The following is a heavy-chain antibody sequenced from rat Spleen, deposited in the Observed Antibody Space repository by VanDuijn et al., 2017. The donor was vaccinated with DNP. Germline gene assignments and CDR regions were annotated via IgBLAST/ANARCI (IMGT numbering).Heavy chain of an antibody. Sequence: EVQLVESGGGLVQPGRSLKLSCAASGFTFSDYYMAWVRQAPKKGLEWVASISYEGSSTYYGDSVKGRFTISRDNAKSTLYLQMNSLRSEDTATYYCARRVDYWGQGVMVTVSS. CDR1: GFTFSDYY. CDR2: ISYEGSST. CDR3: ARRVDY. V-gene: IGHV5-22*01. J-gene: IGHJ2*01.